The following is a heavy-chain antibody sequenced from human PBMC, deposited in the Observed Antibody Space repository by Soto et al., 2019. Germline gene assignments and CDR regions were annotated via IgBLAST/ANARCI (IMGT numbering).Heavy chain of an antibody. D-gene: IGHD4-17*01. Sequence: QVQLQESGPGLVKPSQTLSLTCTVSGGSISSGGYYCSWIRQHPGKGLEWIGYIYYSGSTYYNPSLNRRVTISVDTSKNQFSLKLSSVTAADTAVYYCARDGYGDYTGWFDPWGQGTLVTVSS. CDR3: ARDGYGDYTGWFDP. CDR2: IYYSGST. J-gene: IGHJ5*02. CDR1: GGSISSGGYY. V-gene: IGHV4-31*03.